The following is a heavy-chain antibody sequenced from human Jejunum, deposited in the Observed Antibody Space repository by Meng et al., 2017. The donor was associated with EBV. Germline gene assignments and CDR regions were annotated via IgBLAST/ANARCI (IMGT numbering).Heavy chain of an antibody. Sequence: EVPLVECGXGVVQPGGSLSLSCAASGFTFSTYWMHWVRQGPGKGLEWVSRINSDGTDTSYADSLKGRFTIPRDNAKNTLYLQMNSLSAEDTAVYYCTRAGSYRHDYWGQGTMVTVSS. CDR1: GFTFSTYW. V-gene: IGHV3-74*01. CDR2: INSDGTDT. CDR3: TRAGSYRHDY. D-gene: IGHD3-10*01. J-gene: IGHJ4*02.